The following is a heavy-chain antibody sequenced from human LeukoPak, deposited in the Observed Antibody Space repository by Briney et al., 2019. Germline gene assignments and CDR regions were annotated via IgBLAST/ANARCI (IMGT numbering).Heavy chain of an antibody. J-gene: IGHJ4*02. CDR3: AKDGRGYGDYFDY. CDR1: GFVFSKNG. CDR2: IRHDESNK. Sequence: GGSLRLSCATSGFVFSKNGMHWVRQAPGKGLEWVAFIRHDESNKYYADSVKGRFTISRDNSKNTLYLQMNSLRAEDTAVYYCAKDGRGYGDYFDYWGQGTLVTVSS. V-gene: IGHV3-30*02. D-gene: IGHD6-25*01.